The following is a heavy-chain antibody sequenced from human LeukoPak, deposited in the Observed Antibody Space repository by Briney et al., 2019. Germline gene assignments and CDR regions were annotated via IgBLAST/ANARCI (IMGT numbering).Heavy chain of an antibody. CDR1: GGSISSHY. J-gene: IGHJ6*03. Sequence: SETPSLTCTVSGGSISSHYWSWIRQPPGKGLEWIGYIYYSGSTNYNPSLKSRVTISVDTSKNQFSLKLSSVTVADTAVYYCARGTTYYDFWSGYSLGYYYYYMDVWGKGTTVTVSS. CDR3: ARGTTYYDFWSGYSLGYYYYYMDV. V-gene: IGHV4-59*11. CDR2: IYYSGST. D-gene: IGHD3-3*01.